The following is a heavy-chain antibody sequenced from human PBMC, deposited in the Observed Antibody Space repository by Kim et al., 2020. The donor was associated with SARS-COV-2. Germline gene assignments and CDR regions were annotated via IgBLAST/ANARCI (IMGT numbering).Heavy chain of an antibody. CDR3: ARRGWDY. V-gene: IGHV3-11*04. J-gene: IGHJ4*02. D-gene: IGHD2-15*01. Sequence: SGSTIYYADSVKGRFTISRDNAKNSLYLQMNSLRAEDTAVYYCARRGWDYWGQGTLVTVSS. CDR2: SGSTI.